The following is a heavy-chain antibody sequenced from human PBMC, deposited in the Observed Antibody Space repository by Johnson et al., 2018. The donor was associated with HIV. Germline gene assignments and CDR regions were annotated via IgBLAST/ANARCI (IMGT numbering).Heavy chain of an antibody. CDR3: ARDCRWELLPGGAFDI. D-gene: IGHD1-26*01. CDR2: IYSGGST. CDR1: GFTVIGNY. Sequence: EQLVESGGGLIQPGGSLRLSCAASGFTVIGNYMRWVRQAPGKGLDWVAVIYSGGSTYYADPVKGRFTPSRDNSKNTLYLQRTSLRPEDPAVYYCARDCRWELLPGGAFDIWGQGTMVTVSS. V-gene: IGHV3-53*01. J-gene: IGHJ3*02.